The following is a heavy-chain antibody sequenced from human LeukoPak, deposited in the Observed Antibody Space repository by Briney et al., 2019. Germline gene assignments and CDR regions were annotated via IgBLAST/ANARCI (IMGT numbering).Heavy chain of an antibody. CDR3: ARTMVRGGRQDY. CDR1: GYTFTNYY. D-gene: IGHD3-10*01. Sequence: GASVKVSCKASGYTFTNYYMHWVRQAPGQGLEWMGIINPSGGSTSYAQKFQGRVTMTRDTSTTTVYMELSSLRSEDTAVYYCARTMVRGGRQDYWGQGTLVTVSS. V-gene: IGHV1-46*01. J-gene: IGHJ4*02. CDR2: INPSGGST.